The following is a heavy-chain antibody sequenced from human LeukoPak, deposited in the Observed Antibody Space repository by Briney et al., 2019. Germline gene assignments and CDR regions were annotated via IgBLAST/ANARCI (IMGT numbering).Heavy chain of an antibody. CDR2: TYTRGNS. J-gene: IGHJ3*02. CDR3: ARGGRGSAAVVAPRSFDI. CDR1: GFDVSSHH. D-gene: IGHD3-22*01. V-gene: IGHV3-53*01. Sequence: GGSLRLSCAASGFDVSSHHMVWVRQAPGKGLEWVSVTYTRGNSYYADSVKGRFIISRDTSKNTMDLQMNSLRPEDSALYFCARGGRGSAAVVAPRSFDIWGQGTMVAVSS.